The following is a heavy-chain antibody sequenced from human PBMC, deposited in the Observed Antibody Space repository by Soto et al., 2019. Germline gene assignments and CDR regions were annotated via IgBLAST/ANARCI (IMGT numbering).Heavy chain of an antibody. V-gene: IGHV1-69*13. CDR2: IIPIFGTA. D-gene: IGHD2-15*01. Sequence: SVKVSCKASGGSLSNYGISWVRQAPGQGLEWMGGIIPIFGTANYAQKFQGRVTITADESTSTAYMELSSLRSEDTAVYYCARGSGGSSYYYYGMDVWGQGTTVTVSS. CDR1: GGSLSNYG. CDR3: ARGSGGSSYYYYGMDV. J-gene: IGHJ6*02.